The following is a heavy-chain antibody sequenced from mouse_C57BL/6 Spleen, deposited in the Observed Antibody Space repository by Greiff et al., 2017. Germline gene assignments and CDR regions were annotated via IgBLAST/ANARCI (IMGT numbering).Heavy chain of an antibody. CDR1: GYTFTSYW. V-gene: IGHV1-64*01. Sequence: VQLQQPGAELVKPGASVKLSCKASGYTFTSYWMHWVKQRPGQGLEWIGMIHPNSGSTNYNEKFKSKATLTVDKSSSTAYMQLSSLTSEDSAVYYCARSTMVTRYAMDYWGQGTSVTVSS. CDR2: IHPNSGST. CDR3: ARSTMVTRYAMDY. D-gene: IGHD2-2*01. J-gene: IGHJ4*01.